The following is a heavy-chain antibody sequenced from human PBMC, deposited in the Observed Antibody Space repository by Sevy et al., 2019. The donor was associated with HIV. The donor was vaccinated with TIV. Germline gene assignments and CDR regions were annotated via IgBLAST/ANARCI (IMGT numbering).Heavy chain of an antibody. Sequence: SETLSLTCTVSGGSISSYYWSWIRQPPGKGLEWIGYIYYSGSTNYNPSLKSRVTISVDTSKNQFSLKLSSVTAADTVGYYCARGEFGVVIMRYYYYYMDVWGKGTTVTVS. D-gene: IGHD3-3*01. J-gene: IGHJ6*03. CDR3: ARGEFGVVIMRYYYYYMDV. CDR1: GGSISSYY. V-gene: IGHV4-59*01. CDR2: IYYSGST.